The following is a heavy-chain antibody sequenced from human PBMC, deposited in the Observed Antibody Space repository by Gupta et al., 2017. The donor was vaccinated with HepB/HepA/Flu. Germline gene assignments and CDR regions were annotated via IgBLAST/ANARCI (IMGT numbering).Heavy chain of an antibody. CDR1: GGTFSSYA. CDR2: IIPIFGTA. CDR3: ARAVGTGDGGSLYYYYMDV. D-gene: IGHD7-27*01. J-gene: IGHJ6*03. Sequence: GSSVKVSCKASGGTFSSYAISWVRQAPGQGLEWMGGIIPIFGTANYAQKFQGRVTITADESTSTAYMELSSLRSEDTAVYYCARAVGTGDGGSLYYYYMDVWGKGTTVTVSS. V-gene: IGHV1-69*01.